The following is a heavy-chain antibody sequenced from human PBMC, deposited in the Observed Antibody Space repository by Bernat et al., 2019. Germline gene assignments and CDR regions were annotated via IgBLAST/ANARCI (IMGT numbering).Heavy chain of an antibody. CDR2: ISWNSGSI. J-gene: IGHJ4*02. CDR1: GFTFDDYA. V-gene: IGHV3-9*01. Sequence: EVQLVESGGGLVQPGRSLRLSCAASGFTFDDYAMHWVRQAPGKGLEWVSGISWNSGSIGYADSVKGRFTISRENAKNSLYLQMNSLRAEDTALYYCAKDSSSSWYRDFDYWGQGTLVTVSS. CDR3: AKDSSSSWYRDFDY. D-gene: IGHD6-13*01.